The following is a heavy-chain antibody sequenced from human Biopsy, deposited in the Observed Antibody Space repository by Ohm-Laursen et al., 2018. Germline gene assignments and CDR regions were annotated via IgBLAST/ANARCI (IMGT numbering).Heavy chain of an antibody. J-gene: IGHJ3*01. CDR1: GGSFSGYD. Sequence: PSDTLSLTCAVDGGSFSGYDWTWIRQSPGKGLEWVGEFSHTGTTIYNPSLKSRLTISVDKSKNHFSLRLTSVTAADTATYFCARGPYGDNAGAFDVWGQGTVVTVSS. D-gene: IGHD4/OR15-4a*01. CDR2: FSHTGTT. V-gene: IGHV4-34*01. CDR3: ARGPYGDNAGAFDV.